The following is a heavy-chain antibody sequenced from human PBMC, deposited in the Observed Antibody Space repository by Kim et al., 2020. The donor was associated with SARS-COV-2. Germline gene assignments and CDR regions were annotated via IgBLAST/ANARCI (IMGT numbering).Heavy chain of an antibody. V-gene: IGHV4-30-4*01. Sequence: SETLSLTCTVSGGSISSGDYYWSWIRQPPGKGLEWIGYTYYSGSTYYNPSLKSRVTISVATSKNQFSLKLSSVTAADTSVYYCARYIVVVPAATDDAFDIWGHGAMVTVSS. CDR2: TYYSGST. J-gene: IGHJ3*02. D-gene: IGHD2-2*01. CDR3: ARYIVVVPAATDDAFDI. CDR1: GGSISSGDYY.